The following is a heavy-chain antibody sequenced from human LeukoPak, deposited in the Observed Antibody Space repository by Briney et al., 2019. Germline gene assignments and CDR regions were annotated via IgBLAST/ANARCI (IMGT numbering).Heavy chain of an antibody. CDR1: GGTFSSYA. CDR2: IIPILGIA. D-gene: IGHD3-16*02. Sequence: AASVKVSCKASGGTFSSYAISWVRQAPGQGLEWMGRIIPILGIANYAQKFQGRVTITADKSTSAAYMELSSLRSEDTAVCYCARAPIMITFGGVIVPPYYFDYWGQGTLVTVSS. J-gene: IGHJ4*02. V-gene: IGHV1-69*04. CDR3: ARAPIMITFGGVIVPPYYFDY.